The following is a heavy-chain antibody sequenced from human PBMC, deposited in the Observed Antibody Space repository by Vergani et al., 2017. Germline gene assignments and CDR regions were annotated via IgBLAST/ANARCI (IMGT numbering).Heavy chain of an antibody. V-gene: IGHV1-24*01. J-gene: IGHJ6*02. Sequence: QVQLVQSGAEVKKPGASVKVSCKVSGYTLTELSMHWVRQAPGKGLEWMGGFDPEDGETIYAQKFQGSVTMTEDTSTDTAYMGLRSLRSEDTAVYYCAFARPVPLYSSSPGNYYYYGMDVWGQGTTVTVSS. D-gene: IGHD6-13*01. CDR1: GYTLTELS. CDR3: AFARPVPLYSSSPGNYYYYGMDV. CDR2: FDPEDGET.